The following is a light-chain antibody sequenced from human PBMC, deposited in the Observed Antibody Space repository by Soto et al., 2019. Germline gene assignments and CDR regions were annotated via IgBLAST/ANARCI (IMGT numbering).Light chain of an antibody. V-gene: IGKV2-30*01. CDR1: QGLGNTY. Sequence: DVVMTQSPLSLPVTLGQPASISCRSSQGLGNTYLNWFHQRPGQSPRRLIYKVSNRDSGVPDRFSGSGSGTDFTLKISRVEAEDVGLYFCMQATHLPYTFGQGTKLEI. J-gene: IGKJ2*01. CDR2: KVS. CDR3: MQATHLPYT.